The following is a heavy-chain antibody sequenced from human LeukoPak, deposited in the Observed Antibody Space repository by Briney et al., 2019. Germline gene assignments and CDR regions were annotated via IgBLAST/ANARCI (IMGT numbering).Heavy chain of an antibody. J-gene: IGHJ5*02. CDR1: GGTFSSYA. CDR3: ARDLEVVRGVISWFDP. CDR2: IIPILGIA. V-gene: IGHV1-69*04. D-gene: IGHD3-10*01. Sequence: ASVKVSCKASGGTFSSYAISWVRQAPGQGLEWMGRIIPILGIANYAQKFQGRVTITADKSTSTAYMELSSLRSEDTAVYYCARDLEVVRGVISWFDPWGQGTLVTVSS.